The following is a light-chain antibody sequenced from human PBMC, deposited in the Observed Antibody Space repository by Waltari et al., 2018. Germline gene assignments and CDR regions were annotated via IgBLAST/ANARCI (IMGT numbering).Light chain of an antibody. CDR2: RDN. Sequence: QSVLTQPPSASGTPGQKVTISCSGGRSNIGSNYVNWYQHFPGSAPKLLFYRDNPRHSGVPARFSVSKSGTSASLAITDLRSEDEADYYCASWDFSLTVWVFGGGLRLTVL. CDR1: RSNIGSNY. V-gene: IGLV1-47*01. CDR3: ASWDFSLTVWV. J-gene: IGLJ3*02.